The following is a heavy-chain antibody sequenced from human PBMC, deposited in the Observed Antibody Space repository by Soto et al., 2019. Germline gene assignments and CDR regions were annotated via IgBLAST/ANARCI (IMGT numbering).Heavy chain of an antibody. D-gene: IGHD3-3*01. V-gene: IGHV3-64*01. CDR3: AREGNYDFWSGYYMPPLPYYYYYYMDV. CDR2: ISSNGGST. J-gene: IGHJ6*03. Sequence: GGSLRLSCAASGFTFSSYAMHWVRQAPGKGLEYVSAISSNGGSTYYANSVKGRFTISRDNSKNTLYLQMGSLRAEDMAVYYCAREGNYDFWSGYYMPPLPYYYYYYMDVWGKGTTVTVSS. CDR1: GFTFSSYA.